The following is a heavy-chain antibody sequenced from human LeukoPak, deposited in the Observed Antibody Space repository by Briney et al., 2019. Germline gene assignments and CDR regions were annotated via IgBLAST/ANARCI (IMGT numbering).Heavy chain of an antibody. CDR1: GGSISSGDYY. D-gene: IGHD1-14*01. Sequence: SETLSLTCTVSGGSISSGDYYWSWIRQPPGKGLEWIGYIYYSGSTYYNPSLKSRVTISVDTSKNQFSLKLSSVTAADTAVYYCARVTERQHAFDIWGQGTMVTVSS. CDR2: IYYSGST. V-gene: IGHV4-30-4*08. J-gene: IGHJ3*02. CDR3: ARVTERQHAFDI.